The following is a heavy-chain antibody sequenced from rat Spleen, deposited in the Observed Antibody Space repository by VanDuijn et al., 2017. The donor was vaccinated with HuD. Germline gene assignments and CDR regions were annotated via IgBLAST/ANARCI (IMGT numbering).Heavy chain of an antibody. V-gene: IGHV2-13*01. CDR1: XXSLTRLG. J-gene: IGHJ2*01. CDR3: SRSDY. Sequence: VQXXESGPGXXXPSXXLSXXXTVXXXSLTRLGGSWVRQDPGEGLEGMGGNGGDGTTNYNSARKSRQSINRDTAKTQVFFKMNSLQTEDTAIYFCSRSDYWGQGVMVTVSS. CDR2: NGGDGTT.